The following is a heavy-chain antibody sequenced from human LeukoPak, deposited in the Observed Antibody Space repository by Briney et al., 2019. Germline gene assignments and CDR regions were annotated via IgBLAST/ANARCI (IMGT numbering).Heavy chain of an antibody. CDR2: IIPIFGTA. D-gene: IGHD2-2*01. CDR1: GCTFSSYA. CDR3: AAGAIVVVPATSNPFDY. V-gene: IGHV1-69*13. Sequence: SVKVSFKGSGCTFSSYAISWVRQAPGQGLEWMGGIIPIFGTANYAQKFQGRVTITADESTSTAYMELSSLRSEDTAVYYCAAGAIVVVPATSNPFDYWGPGTLVTVSS. J-gene: IGHJ4*02.